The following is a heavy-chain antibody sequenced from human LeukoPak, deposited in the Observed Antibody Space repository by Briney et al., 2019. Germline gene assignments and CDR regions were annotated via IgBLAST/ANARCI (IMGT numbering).Heavy chain of an antibody. CDR1: GGTFSSYA. CDR3: ARKGGDFWSGYYGGYFDY. V-gene: IGHV1-69*01. Sequence: VASVKVSCKASGGTFSSYAISWVRQAPGQGLEWMGGIIPIFGTANYAQKFQGRVTITADESTSTAYMELSSLRSEDTAVYYCARKGGDFWSGYYGGYFDYWGQGTLVTVSS. D-gene: IGHD3-3*01. CDR2: IIPIFGTA. J-gene: IGHJ4*02.